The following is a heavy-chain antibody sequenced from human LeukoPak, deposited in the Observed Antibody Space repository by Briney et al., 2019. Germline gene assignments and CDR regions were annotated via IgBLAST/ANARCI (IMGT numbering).Heavy chain of an antibody. CDR1: GFTVSSNY. CDR2: IYSGGTT. J-gene: IGHJ4*02. V-gene: IGHV3-53*05. Sequence: GGSLRLSCAASGFTVSSNYMSWVRQAPGKGLEWVSVIYSGGTTYYADSVKGRFTISRDNSKNTLYLQMNSLRAEDTAVYYCAKTVRGYSYGLDYWGQGTLVTVSS. CDR3: AKTVRGYSYGLDY. D-gene: IGHD5-18*01.